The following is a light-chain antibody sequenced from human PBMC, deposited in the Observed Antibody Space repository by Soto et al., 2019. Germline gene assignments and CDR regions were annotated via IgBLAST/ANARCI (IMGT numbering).Light chain of an antibody. Sequence: QSALTAPASVSGSPGQSITISCAGTSGDIGGYNYVSWHQQHPGKAPKLIIFDVTDRPSGVSYRFSGSKSGNTASLTISGXRPGDEADYSCSSFTGSFTHVFGTGTKVTVL. CDR1: SGDIGGYNY. J-gene: IGLJ1*01. V-gene: IGLV2-14*03. CDR2: DVT. CDR3: SSFTGSFTHV.